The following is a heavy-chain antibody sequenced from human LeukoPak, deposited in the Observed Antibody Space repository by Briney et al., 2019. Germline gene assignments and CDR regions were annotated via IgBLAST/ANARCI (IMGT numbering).Heavy chain of an antibody. V-gene: IGHV4-30-4*01. J-gene: IGHJ3*02. CDR1: GGSISSGDYY. D-gene: IGHD6-19*01. CDR3: ASTSSGWSYVGAFDI. CDR2: IYYSGST. Sequence: PSQTLSLTCTVSGGSISSGDYYWSWIRQPPGKGLEWIGYIYYSGSTYYNPSLKSRVTISVDTSKNQFSLKLSSVTAADTAVYYCASTSSGWSYVGAFDIWGQGTMVTVSS.